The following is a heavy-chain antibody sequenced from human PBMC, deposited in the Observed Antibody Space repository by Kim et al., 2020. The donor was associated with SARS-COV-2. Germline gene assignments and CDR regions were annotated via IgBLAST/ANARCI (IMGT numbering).Heavy chain of an antibody. D-gene: IGHD3-10*01. Sequence: GGSLRLSCAASGFTFSSYGMHWVRQAPGKGLEWVAVIWYDGSNKYYADSVKGRFTISRDNSKNTLYLQMNSLRAEDTAVYYCARDTYYYGSGSWDGMDVWGQGTTVTVSS. CDR2: IWYDGSNK. CDR3: ARDTYYYGSGSWDGMDV. J-gene: IGHJ6*02. CDR1: GFTFSSYG. V-gene: IGHV3-33*01.